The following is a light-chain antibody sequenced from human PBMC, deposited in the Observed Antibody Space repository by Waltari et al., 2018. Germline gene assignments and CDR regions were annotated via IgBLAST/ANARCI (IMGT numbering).Light chain of an antibody. J-gene: IGKJ1*01. V-gene: IGKV1-5*03. Sequence: DIQLTQSPSTLSASVGDRVNITCRASQPISNYLAWFQHKPGKAPEVLIHRASNLETGVPSRFRGSGSGTEFTLTICSLQPGDSATFYCQQYNSYPWTFGPRTKVEI. CDR2: RAS. CDR3: QQYNSYPWT. CDR1: QPISNY.